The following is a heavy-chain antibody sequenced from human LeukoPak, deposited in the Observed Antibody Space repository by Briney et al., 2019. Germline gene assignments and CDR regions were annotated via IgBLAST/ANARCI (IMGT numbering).Heavy chain of an antibody. V-gene: IGHV4-38-2*01. CDR2: IYHSGST. J-gene: IGHJ3*02. CDR1: GYSISSGYY. CDR3: ARHSTSSTTDASDI. Sequence: SETLSLTCAVSGYSISSGYYWGWIRQPPGKGLEWIGSIYHSGSTYYNPSLKSRVTISVDTSKNQFSLKLSSVTAADTAVYYCARHSTSSTTDASDIWGQGTMVTVSS. D-gene: IGHD6-13*01.